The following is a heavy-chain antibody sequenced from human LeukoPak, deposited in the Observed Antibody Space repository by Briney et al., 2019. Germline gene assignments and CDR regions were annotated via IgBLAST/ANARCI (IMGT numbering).Heavy chain of an antibody. V-gene: IGHV1-2*06. CDR2: INPNSGGT. J-gene: IGHJ3*02. CDR3: ARDIQQLADAFDI. Sequence: ASVKVSCKASGYTFTGYYMHWVRQAPGQGLEWMGRINPNSGGTNYAQKFQGRVTMTRDTSISTAYMELSRLRSDDTAMYYCARDIQQLADAFDIWGQGTMVTVSS. D-gene: IGHD6-6*01. CDR1: GYTFTGYY.